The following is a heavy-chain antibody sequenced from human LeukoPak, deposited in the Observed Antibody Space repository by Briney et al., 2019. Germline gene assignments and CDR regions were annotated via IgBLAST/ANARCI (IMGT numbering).Heavy chain of an antibody. D-gene: IGHD4-17*01. CDR2: IYYSGST. CDR3: ARNTVTSWNWFDP. V-gene: IGHV4-39*07. Sequence: SETLSLTCTVSGGSINSGANYWAWISQPPGKGLEWIGTIYYSGSTYYNPSLNSRVTMSLDTSKNQFSLKLSSVTAADTAMYYCARNTVTSWNWFDPWGQGTLVIVSS. J-gene: IGHJ5*02. CDR1: GGSINSGANY.